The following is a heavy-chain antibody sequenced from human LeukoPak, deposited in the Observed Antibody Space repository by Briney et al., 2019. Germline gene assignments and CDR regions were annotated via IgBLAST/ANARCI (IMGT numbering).Heavy chain of an antibody. CDR1: KFNFNTYW. CDR3: AKVGPYDFWSGSPFDS. V-gene: IGHV3-7*01. D-gene: IGHD3-3*01. Sequence: GGSLRLSCAASKFNFNTYWMSWVRQAPGKGLEWVANIKQDGGETYYVDSVKGRFTISRDNAKNSLYLQMNNLRAEDSAVYYCAKVGPYDFWSGSPFDSWGQGTLVTVSS. J-gene: IGHJ4*02. CDR2: IKQDGGET.